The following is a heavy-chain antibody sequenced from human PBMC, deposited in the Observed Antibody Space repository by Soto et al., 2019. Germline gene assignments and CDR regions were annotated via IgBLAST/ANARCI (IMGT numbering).Heavy chain of an antibody. D-gene: IGHD3-10*01. J-gene: IGHJ4*02. Sequence: PSEPQGLTYAVSGGSISSGGYSWSWIRQPPGKGLEWIGYIYHSGSTYYNPSLKSRVTISVDRSKNQFSLKLSSVTAADTAVYYCARAVGVWFGELFTPYFDYWGQGTLVTVSS. CDR2: IYHSGST. CDR3: ARAVGVWFGELFTPYFDY. CDR1: GGSISSGGYS. V-gene: IGHV4-30-2*01.